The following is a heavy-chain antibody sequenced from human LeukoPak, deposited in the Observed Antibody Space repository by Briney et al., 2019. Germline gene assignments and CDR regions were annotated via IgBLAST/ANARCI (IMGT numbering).Heavy chain of an antibody. CDR3: ARAAGEQWLVTYFDY. J-gene: IGHJ4*02. CDR2: ISSNGGST. D-gene: IGHD6-19*01. CDR1: GFTFSSYA. Sequence: GGSLRLSCAASGFTFSSYAMHWVRQAPGKGLEYVSAISSNGGSTYYANSVKGRFTISRDNSKNTLYLQMGSLRAEDMAVYYCARAAGEQWLVTYFDYWGQGTLVTVSS. V-gene: IGHV3-64*01.